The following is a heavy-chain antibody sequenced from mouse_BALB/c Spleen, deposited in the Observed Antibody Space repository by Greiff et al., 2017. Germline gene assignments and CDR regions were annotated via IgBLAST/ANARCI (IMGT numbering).Heavy chain of an antibody. Sequence: EVHLVESGPGLVKPSQSLSLTCTVTGYSITSDYAWNWIRQFPGNKLWWMGDISYSGSTSYNPTLKSRIPITRDTSKNQFFLQLNSVTTEDTATYYCARRTYGNYGGNAMDYWGQGTSVTVSS. J-gene: IGHJ4*01. CDR2: ISYSGST. V-gene: IGHV3-2*02. D-gene: IGHD2-10*02. CDR3: ARRTYGNYGGNAMDY. CDR1: GYSITSDYA.